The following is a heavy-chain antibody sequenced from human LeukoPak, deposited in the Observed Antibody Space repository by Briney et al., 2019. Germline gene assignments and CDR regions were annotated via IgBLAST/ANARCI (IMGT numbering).Heavy chain of an antibody. CDR2: ISSSSSTI. CDR3: ARGGIAARTFDAFYI. D-gene: IGHD6-6*01. V-gene: IGHV3-48*01. J-gene: IGHJ3*02. CDR1: GFTFSSYS. Sequence: GGSLRLSCAASGFTFSSYSMNWVRQAPGKGLEWVSYISSSSSTIYYADSVKGRFTISRDNAKNSLYLQLNSLRAEATAVYYCARGGIAARTFDAFYISGQGTMVTASS.